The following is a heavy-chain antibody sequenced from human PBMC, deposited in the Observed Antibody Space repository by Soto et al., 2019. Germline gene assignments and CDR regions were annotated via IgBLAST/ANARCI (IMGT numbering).Heavy chain of an antibody. Sequence: SETLSLTCTVSGGSISSYYWSWIRQPPGKGLEWIGYIYYSGSTNYNPSLKSRVTISVDTSKNQFSLKLSSVTAADTAVYYCAESRSSGWFDPWGQGTLVTVSS. CDR3: AESRSSGWFDP. CDR1: GGSISSYY. J-gene: IGHJ5*02. V-gene: IGHV4-59*08. D-gene: IGHD3-10*01. CDR2: IYYSGST.